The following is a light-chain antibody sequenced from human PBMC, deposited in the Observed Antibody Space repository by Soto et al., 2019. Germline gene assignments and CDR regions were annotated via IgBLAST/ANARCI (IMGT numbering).Light chain of an antibody. J-gene: IGKJ4*01. CDR3: QQYHILPPLT. CDR1: QSINDK. CDR2: GSS. V-gene: IGKV3-15*01. Sequence: EIVMTQSPAPLSVSPGERATLSCRASQSINDKLAWYQQRPGQRPRPLFYGSSTRASNVPGRFSGSGSGTEFTLTISSLQSEDFAVYYCQQYHILPPLTFGGGTRVEIK.